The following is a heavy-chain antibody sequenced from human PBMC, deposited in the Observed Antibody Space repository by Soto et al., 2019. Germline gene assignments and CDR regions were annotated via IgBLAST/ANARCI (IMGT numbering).Heavy chain of an antibody. D-gene: IGHD1-1*01. CDR3: ARHSGRDDTPFDF. Sequence: QLQLQESGPGLVKPSETLSLTCSVSGGSISSNRYYWGWIRQPPGKGLEWIGSIYYSGSTNYNPSLKSRVPISVDTSKNQFSLKLSSVTATDTAVYYCARHSGRDDTPFDFWGQGTLVTVSS. V-gene: IGHV4-39*01. J-gene: IGHJ4*02. CDR2: IYYSGST. CDR1: GGSISSNRYY.